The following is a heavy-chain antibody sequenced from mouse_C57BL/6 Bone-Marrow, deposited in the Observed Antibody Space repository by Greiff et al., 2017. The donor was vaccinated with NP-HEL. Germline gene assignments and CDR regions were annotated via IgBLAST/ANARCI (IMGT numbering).Heavy chain of an antibody. Sequence: DVHLVESGGGLVQPGESLKLSCASNEYEFPSHDMSWVRKTPEQRLELVAAINSDGGSTYYPATMERRFIISRDNTKKTLYLQMSSLRSEDTALYYCARHPSTVGYCDVWGTGTTVTVSS. D-gene: IGHD1-1*01. CDR1: EYEFPSHD. J-gene: IGHJ1*03. V-gene: IGHV5-2*01. CDR3: ARHPSTVGYCDV. CDR2: INSDGGST.